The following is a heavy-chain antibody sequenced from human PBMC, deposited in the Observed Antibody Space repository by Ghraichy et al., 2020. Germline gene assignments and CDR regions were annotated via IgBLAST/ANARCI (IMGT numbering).Heavy chain of an antibody. V-gene: IGHV1-69*13. CDR2: IIPIFGTA. D-gene: IGHD3-3*01. J-gene: IGHJ5*02. CDR1: GGTFSSYA. Sequence: SVKVSCKASGGTFSSYAISWVRQAPGQGLEWMGGIIPIFGTANYAQKFQGRVTITADESTSTAYMELSSLRSEDTAVYYCARHYDFWTLGLNWFDPWGQGTLFTVSS. CDR3: ARHYDFWTLGLNWFDP.